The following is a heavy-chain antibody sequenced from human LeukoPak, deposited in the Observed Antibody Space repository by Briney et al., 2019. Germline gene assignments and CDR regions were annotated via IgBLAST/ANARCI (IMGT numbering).Heavy chain of an antibody. J-gene: IGHJ5*02. Sequence: PSQTLSLTCTVSGGSISSGDYYWSWIRQPPGKGLEWIGYIYYSGSTYYNPSLKSRVTISVEASKNLFSLKLSSVTAADTAVYYCATLPGSWFDPWGQGTLVTVSS. V-gene: IGHV4-30-4*08. CDR3: ATLPGSWFDP. CDR2: IYYSGST. CDR1: GGSISSGDYY.